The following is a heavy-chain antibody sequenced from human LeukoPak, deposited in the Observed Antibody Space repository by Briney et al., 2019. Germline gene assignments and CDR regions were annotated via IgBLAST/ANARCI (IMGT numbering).Heavy chain of an antibody. Sequence: PSETLSLTCAVSGGSISSSNWWSWVRQPPGKGLEWIGEIYHSGSTNYNPSLKSRVTISVDKSKNQFSLKLSSVTAADTAVYYCARVAAAGSGGWFDPWGQGTLVTVSS. J-gene: IGHJ5*02. CDR2: IYHSGST. V-gene: IGHV4-4*02. CDR3: ARVAAAGSGGWFDP. D-gene: IGHD6-13*01. CDR1: GGSISSSNW.